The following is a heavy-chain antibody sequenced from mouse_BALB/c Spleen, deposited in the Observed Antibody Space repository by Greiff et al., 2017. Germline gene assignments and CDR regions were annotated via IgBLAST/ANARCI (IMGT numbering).Heavy chain of an antibody. CDR1: GFSLTGYG. Sequence: VQLQESGPGLVAPSQSLSITCTVSGFSLTGYGVNWVRQPPGKGLEWLGMIWGDGSTDYNSALKSRLSISKDNSKSQVFLKMNSLQTDDTARYYCARDYDGYRGYFDYWGQGTTLTVSS. D-gene: IGHD2-3*01. V-gene: IGHV2-6-7*01. CDR2: IWGDGST. CDR3: ARDYDGYRGYFDY. J-gene: IGHJ2*01.